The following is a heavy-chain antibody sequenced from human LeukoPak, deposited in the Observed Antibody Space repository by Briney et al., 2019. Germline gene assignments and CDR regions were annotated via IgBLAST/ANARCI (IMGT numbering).Heavy chain of an antibody. CDR3: ARDAGYSSGSGGFDY. Sequence: GGSLRLSCAASGFTFSSYSMNWVRQAPGKGLEGVSSISSSSSYIYYADSVKGRFTISRDNAKNSLYLQMNSLRAEDTAVYYCARDAGYSSGSGGFDYWGQGTLVTVSS. J-gene: IGHJ4*02. CDR2: ISSSSSYI. V-gene: IGHV3-21*01. D-gene: IGHD6-19*01. CDR1: GFTFSSYS.